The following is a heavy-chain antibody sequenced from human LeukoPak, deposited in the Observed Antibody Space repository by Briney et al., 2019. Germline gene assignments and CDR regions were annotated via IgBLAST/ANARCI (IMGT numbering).Heavy chain of an antibody. D-gene: IGHD3-3*01. Sequence: SETLPLTCTVSGGSISSYYWSWIRQPPGKGLEWIGYIYYSGSTNYNPSLKSRVTISVDTSKNQFSLKLSSVTAADTAVYYCARFTTLHAFDIWGQGTMVTVSS. CDR1: GGSISSYY. V-gene: IGHV4-59*01. CDR3: ARFTTLHAFDI. J-gene: IGHJ3*02. CDR2: IYYSGST.